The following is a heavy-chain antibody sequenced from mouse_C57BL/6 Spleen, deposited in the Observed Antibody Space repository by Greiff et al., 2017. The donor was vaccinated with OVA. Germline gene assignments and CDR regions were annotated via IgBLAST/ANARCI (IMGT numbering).Heavy chain of an antibody. V-gene: IGHV1-81*01. CDR1: GYTFTSYG. CDR2: IYPRSGNT. D-gene: IGHD1-1*01. J-gene: IGHJ4*01. Sequence: QVQLKQSGAELARPGASVKLSCKASGYTFTSYGISWVKQRTGQGLEWIGEIYPRSGNTYYNEKFKGKATLTADKSSSTAYMELRSLTSEDSAVYFCANPITTVVATDYAMDYWGQGTSVTVSS. CDR3: ANPITTVVATDYAMDY.